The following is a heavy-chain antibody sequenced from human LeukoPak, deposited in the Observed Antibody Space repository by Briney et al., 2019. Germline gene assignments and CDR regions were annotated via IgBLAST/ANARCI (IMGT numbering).Heavy chain of an antibody. Sequence: SETLSVTCTVFGGSLSTYYWSWLRQPPGKGLEWIACIYYTGSTNCNPSLKSRGTMSVDTSKNQFSLRLTSVTASDTAVYYCARGSITVVHAFDIWGQGTVVTVSS. V-gene: IGHV4-59*12. D-gene: IGHD4-23*01. CDR3: ARGSITVVHAFDI. CDR2: IYYTGST. J-gene: IGHJ3*02. CDR1: GGSLSTYY.